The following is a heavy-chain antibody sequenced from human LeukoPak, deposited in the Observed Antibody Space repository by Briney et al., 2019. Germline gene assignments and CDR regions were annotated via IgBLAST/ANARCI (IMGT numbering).Heavy chain of an antibody. CDR1: GGSFSGYY. CDR3: ARLLRGGRDTAMVTMIVVRAKPGAFDS. CDR2: INHSGST. D-gene: IGHD5-18*01. V-gene: IGHV4-34*01. Sequence: AETLSLTCAVYGGSFSGYYWSWIRQPPGKGLEWIGEINHSGSTNYNPSLKSRVTISVDTSKNQFSMKLSSVTAADTAVYYCARLLRGGRDTAMVTMIVVRAKPGAFDSWGQGTMVTVSS. J-gene: IGHJ3*02.